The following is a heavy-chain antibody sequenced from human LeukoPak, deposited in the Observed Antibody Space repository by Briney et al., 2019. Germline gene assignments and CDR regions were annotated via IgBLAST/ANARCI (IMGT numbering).Heavy chain of an antibody. CDR2: IKSKTDGGTT. CDR3: TIDLTSGWYKGDY. CDR1: GFTFSNAW. D-gene: IGHD6-19*01. J-gene: IGHJ4*02. Sequence: GGSLRLSCAASGFTFSNAWMTWVRQAPGKGLECVGRIKSKTDGGTTDYAAPVKGRFSISRDDSKNTVYLQMSSLKTEDTAVYYCTIDLTSGWYKGDYWGQGTLVTVSS. V-gene: IGHV3-15*01.